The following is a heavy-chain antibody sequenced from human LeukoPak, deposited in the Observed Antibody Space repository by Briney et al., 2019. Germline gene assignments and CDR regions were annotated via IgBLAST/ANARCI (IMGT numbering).Heavy chain of an antibody. Sequence: ASVTLSCTASGLTLTGYSMHWVRQAPGQGLEWMGWINPNSGGTNYAQTFQGRVTMTRDTSISTAYMELSRLRSDDTAVYYCARGGQCVLHYDGSVYPPRGHWGQGPLVTVSS. CDR3: ARGGQCVLHYDGSVYPPRGH. J-gene: IGHJ4*02. CDR1: GLTLTGYS. V-gene: IGHV1-2*02. D-gene: IGHD3-22*01. CDR2: INPNSGGT.